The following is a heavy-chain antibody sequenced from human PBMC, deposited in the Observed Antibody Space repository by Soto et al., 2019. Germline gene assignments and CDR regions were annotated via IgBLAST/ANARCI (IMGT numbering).Heavy chain of an antibody. CDR2: IYYSGST. CDR1: GGSISSSSYY. J-gene: IGHJ4*02. Sequence: QLQLQESDPGLVKPSETLSLTCTVSGGSISSSSYYWGWIRQPPGKGLEWIGSIYYSGSTYYNPSLKSRVTISVDTSKNQFSLKLSSVTAADTAVYYCARLTPLWFGELFDYWGQGTLVTVSS. V-gene: IGHV4-39*01. D-gene: IGHD3-10*01. CDR3: ARLTPLWFGELFDY.